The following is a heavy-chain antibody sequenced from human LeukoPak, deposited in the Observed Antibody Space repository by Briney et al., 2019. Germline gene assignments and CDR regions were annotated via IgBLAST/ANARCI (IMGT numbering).Heavy chain of an antibody. CDR3: AKQGAVRQDYYMDV. CDR2: IIPIFGTA. CDR1: GGSFSDYA. V-gene: IGHV1-69*06. D-gene: IGHD3-16*01. J-gene: IGHJ6*03. Sequence: GASVKVSCKASGGSFSDYAISWVRQAPGQGLEWMGRIIPIFGTANYAQKFQGRVTITADIVSSTAYMEPTNLTSGDTAVYFCAKQGAVRQDYYMDVWGNGTTVTVSS.